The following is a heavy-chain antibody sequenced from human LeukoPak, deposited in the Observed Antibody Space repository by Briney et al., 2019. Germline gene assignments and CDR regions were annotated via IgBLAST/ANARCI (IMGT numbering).Heavy chain of an antibody. V-gene: IGHV1-69*05. D-gene: IGHD2-2*02. CDR3: ARALTPIRYCSSTSCYTGFDY. CDR1: GGTFIIYA. Sequence: SVTVSCKASGGTFIIYAISWVRQAPGQGLEWMGGIIPIFGTANYAQKFQGRVTITTDESTSTAYMELSSLRSEDTAVYYCARALTPIRYCSSTSCYTGFDYWGQGTLVTVSS. CDR2: IIPIFGTA. J-gene: IGHJ4*02.